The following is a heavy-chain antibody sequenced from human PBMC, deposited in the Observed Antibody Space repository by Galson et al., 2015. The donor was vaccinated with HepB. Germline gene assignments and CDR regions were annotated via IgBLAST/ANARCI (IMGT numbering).Heavy chain of an antibody. D-gene: IGHD1-1*01. CDR2: IYPDDSDT. J-gene: IGHJ4*02. CDR3: ARSGTGTSRSPDD. V-gene: IGHV5-51*01. Sequence: QSGAEVKKPGESLKISCTGSGYSFTNYWIAWVRQMPGEGLEWMGGIYPDDSDTRYSPAFQGQVTISADKYTRTAYLQWSSLKVSDTAMYYCARSGTGTSRSPDDWGQGALVTVSS. CDR1: GYSFTNYW.